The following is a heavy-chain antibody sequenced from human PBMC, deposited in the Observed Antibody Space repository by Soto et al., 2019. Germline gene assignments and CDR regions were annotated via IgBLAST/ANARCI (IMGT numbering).Heavy chain of an antibody. CDR3: ARAGTTVTTLSWFDY. CDR1: GYTFTSYY. CDR2: INPSGGST. J-gene: IGHJ4*02. V-gene: IGHV1-46*03. D-gene: IGHD4-17*01. Sequence: VASVKVSCKASGYTFTSYYMHWVRQAPGQGLEWMGIINPSGGSTSYAQKFQGRVTMTRDTSTSTVYMELSSLRSEDTAVYYCARAGTTVTTLSWFDYWGQGTLVTVSS.